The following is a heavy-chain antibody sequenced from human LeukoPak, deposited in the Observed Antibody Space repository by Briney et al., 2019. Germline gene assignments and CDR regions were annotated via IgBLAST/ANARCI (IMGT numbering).Heavy chain of an antibody. Sequence: ASVSVSYKASGYTFTVYYMHWVRQAPGQGLEWMGWINPNRGGTNYTQKFQGRVTITRDTSISTAYMELSRLRSDDTAVYYCARGLVLRFLEWSSDHDAFDIWGQGTMVTVSS. CDR3: ARGLVLRFLEWSSDHDAFDI. J-gene: IGHJ3*02. CDR1: GYTFTVYY. D-gene: IGHD3-3*01. V-gene: IGHV1-2*02. CDR2: INPNRGGT.